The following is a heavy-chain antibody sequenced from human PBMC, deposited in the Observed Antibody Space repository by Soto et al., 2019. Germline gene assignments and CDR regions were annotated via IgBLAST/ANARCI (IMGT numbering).Heavy chain of an antibody. J-gene: IGHJ2*01. D-gene: IGHD5-12*01. CDR1: GFIFRNYG. Sequence: QVQLVESGGGVVQPGRSLRLSCGGAGFIFRNYGLHWVRQAPGKGLEWVAVIWFDGSHEYYADSVKGRFAISRENPKNTMSVQLNNLRPEDTAVYFWARTSLLRLNNGYFELWCRGTLVTVSS. CDR2: IWFDGSHE. V-gene: IGHV3-33*01. CDR3: ARTSLLRLNNGYFEL.